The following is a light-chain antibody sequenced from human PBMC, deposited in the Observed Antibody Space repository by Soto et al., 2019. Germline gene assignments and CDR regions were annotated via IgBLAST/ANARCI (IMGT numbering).Light chain of an antibody. CDR1: SSDIGGYNF. CDR2: DVG. Sequence: QSALTQPASVSGSPGQSITIACTGTSSDIGGYNFVSWYQQHPGKAPKLLIYDVGNRPSGVSNRFSGSKSGNTASLTISGLQAEDEAHYYCTSYRTVSTYVFGTGTKVTFL. J-gene: IGLJ1*01. V-gene: IGLV2-14*01. CDR3: TSYRTVSTYV.